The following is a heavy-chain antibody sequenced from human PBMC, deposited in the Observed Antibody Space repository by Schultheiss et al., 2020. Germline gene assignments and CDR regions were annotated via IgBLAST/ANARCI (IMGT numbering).Heavy chain of an antibody. CDR3: ARSPSSGFDY. V-gene: IGHV4-39*07. CDR2: INHSGST. J-gene: IGHJ4*02. Sequence: SETLSLTCTVSGGSISSGGYYWSWIRQPPGKGLEWIGEINHSGSTNYNPSLKSRVTISVDTSKNQFSLKLSSVTAADTAVYYCARSPSSGFDYWGQGTLVNGYS. D-gene: IGHD6-19*01. CDR1: GGSISSGGYY.